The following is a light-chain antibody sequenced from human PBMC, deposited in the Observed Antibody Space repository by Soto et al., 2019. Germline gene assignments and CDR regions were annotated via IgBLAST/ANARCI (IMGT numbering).Light chain of an antibody. Sequence: QSALTQPASVSGSPGQSITISCTGTSSDIGGYNYVSWYQQHPGKAPKLIIYDVSNRPSGVSNRFSGSKSGNTASLTISGLPAEDEAAYYCSSSLGGTTLGVFGTGTKLTVL. J-gene: IGLJ1*01. CDR1: SSDIGGYNY. CDR3: SSSLGGTTLGV. V-gene: IGLV2-14*03. CDR2: DVS.